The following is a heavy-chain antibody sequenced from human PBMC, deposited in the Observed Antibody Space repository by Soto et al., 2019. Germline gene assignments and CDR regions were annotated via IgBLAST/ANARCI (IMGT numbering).Heavy chain of an antibody. CDR2: INSDGSGT. V-gene: IGHV3-74*01. Sequence: EVQLMESGGGLGQPGGSQRLSCAASGFTFSTYWMHWVRQAPGKGLVWVSRINSDGSGTIYADSVKGRFTISRDNAKNTLYLQMNSLSAADSAIYFCARVRCTGGSCRDAYDIWGQGTMVTVSS. CDR1: GFTFSTYW. CDR3: ARVRCTGGSCRDAYDI. J-gene: IGHJ3*02. D-gene: IGHD2-15*01.